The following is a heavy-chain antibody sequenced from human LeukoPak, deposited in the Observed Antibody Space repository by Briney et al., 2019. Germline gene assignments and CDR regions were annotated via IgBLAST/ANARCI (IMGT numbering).Heavy chain of an antibody. CDR2: ISSSSSYI. CDR3: AKDLLAYTMAAFDV. D-gene: IGHD2-2*02. CDR1: GFTFSSYS. J-gene: IGHJ3*01. V-gene: IGHV3-21*01. Sequence: GGSLRLSCAASGFTFSSYSMNWVRQAPGKGLEWVSSISSSSSYIYYADSVKGRFTISRDNSRNTLYLQMDSLRAEDTAVYYCAKDLLAYTMAAFDVWGQGTMVTVSS.